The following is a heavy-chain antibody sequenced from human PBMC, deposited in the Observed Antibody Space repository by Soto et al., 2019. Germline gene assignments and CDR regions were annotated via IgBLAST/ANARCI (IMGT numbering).Heavy chain of an antibody. Sequence: QVHLVESGGGVVQPGGSLRLSCAASGFTLTSYAMHWVRQAPGKGLEWVALISYDGTNIYYADSVKGRFSISRDISENTLYLQMNTLRTDDTAVYYCARRGYCSGGPCSNWFDPWGQGTLVTVSS. CDR2: ISYDGTNI. J-gene: IGHJ5*02. V-gene: IGHV3-30-3*01. CDR3: ARRGYCSGGPCSNWFDP. D-gene: IGHD2-15*01. CDR1: GFTLTSYA.